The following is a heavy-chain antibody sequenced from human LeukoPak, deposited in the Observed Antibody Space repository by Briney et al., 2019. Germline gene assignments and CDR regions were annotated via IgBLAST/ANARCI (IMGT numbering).Heavy chain of an antibody. CDR1: GGSIISYG. J-gene: IGHJ4*02. CDR3: ARVYTNSWYRGSLNFDY. Sequence: PSETLSLTCTVSGGSIISYGWSWIRQPPGKGLEWIGYIYYTGSTNYNPSPNSRVTISVATSKNQFSPKLSTVTAADTAVYYCARVYTNSWYRGSLNFDYWGQGTRVTVSS. V-gene: IGHV4-59*01. D-gene: IGHD6-13*01. CDR2: IYYTGST.